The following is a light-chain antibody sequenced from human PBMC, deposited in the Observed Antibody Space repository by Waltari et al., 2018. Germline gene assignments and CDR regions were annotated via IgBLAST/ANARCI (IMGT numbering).Light chain of an antibody. J-gene: IGKJ4*01. Sequence: DIVMTQSPDSLAVSLGERATINCKSSQNVLYDSNNKNYLAWYQQKPGQPPKLLMYWASTRESGVPDRFSGSGSGTDFTLTISSLQAEDVAVYYCQQYYSTLLTFGGGTKVEIK. V-gene: IGKV4-1*01. CDR2: WAS. CDR1: QNVLYDSNNKNY. CDR3: QQYYSTLLT.